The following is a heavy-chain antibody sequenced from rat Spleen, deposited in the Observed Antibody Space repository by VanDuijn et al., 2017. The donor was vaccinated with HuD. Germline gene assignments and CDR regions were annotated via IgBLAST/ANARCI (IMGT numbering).Heavy chain of an antibody. CDR3: ARDRYYGYDF. D-gene: IGHD1-7*01. CDR2: IWSGGST. Sequence: QVQLKESGPGLVQPSQTLSLTCTVSGFSLTSNSVSWVRQPPGKGLEWMGAIWSGGSTDYNSALKSRLSISRDTSKSQVFLKMNSLQTEDTATYYCARDRYYGYDFWGQGVMVTVSS. CDR1: GFSLTSNS. V-gene: IGHV2-15*01. J-gene: IGHJ2*01.